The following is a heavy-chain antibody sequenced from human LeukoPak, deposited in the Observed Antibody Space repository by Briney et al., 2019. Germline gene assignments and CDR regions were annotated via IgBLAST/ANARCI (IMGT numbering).Heavy chain of an antibody. J-gene: IGHJ4*02. CDR2: IYYSGST. D-gene: IGHD2-15*01. CDR1: GGSIRSSSYY. Sequence: SENLSLTCTVFGGSIRSSSYYWGWICQPPGKGLEWIGSIYYSGSTYYNPSLKSRVTISVDTSKNQFSLKLSSVTAADTAVYYCARHLGVVVQYYFDYWGQGTLVTVSS. CDR3: ARHLGVVVQYYFDY. V-gene: IGHV4-39*01.